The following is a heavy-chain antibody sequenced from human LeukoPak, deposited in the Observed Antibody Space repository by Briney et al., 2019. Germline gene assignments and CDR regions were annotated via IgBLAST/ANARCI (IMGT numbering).Heavy chain of an antibody. D-gene: IGHD3-22*01. Sequence: GGSLRLSCAACGFTFSSYAMHWVRQAPGKGLEWVAVISYDGSNKYYADSVKGRFTISRDNSKNTLYLQMNSLRAEDTAVYYCAKDGDSTGYYSSYYNHMDVWGKGTSVTISS. J-gene: IGHJ6*03. CDR2: ISYDGSNK. CDR1: GFTFSSYA. V-gene: IGHV3-30*04. CDR3: AKDGDSTGYYSSYYNHMDV.